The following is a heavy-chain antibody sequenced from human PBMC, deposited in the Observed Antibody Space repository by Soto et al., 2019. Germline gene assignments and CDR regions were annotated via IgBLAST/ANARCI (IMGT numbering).Heavy chain of an antibody. Sequence: EVQLVESGGGLVTPWGSLSLSCAASGFTFSSYSMNWFRQAPGKGLEWVSSISSSSSYIYYADSVKGRFTISRDNAKNSLYLQMNSLRAEGTAVYYCARMKVVAAAIWPESSLSPVTPNALDIWGQGTMGTVSS. CDR1: GFTFSSYS. V-gene: IGHV3-21*01. J-gene: IGHJ3*02. CDR2: ISSSSSYI. D-gene: IGHD2-2*01. CDR3: ARMKVVAAAIWPESSLSPVTPNALDI.